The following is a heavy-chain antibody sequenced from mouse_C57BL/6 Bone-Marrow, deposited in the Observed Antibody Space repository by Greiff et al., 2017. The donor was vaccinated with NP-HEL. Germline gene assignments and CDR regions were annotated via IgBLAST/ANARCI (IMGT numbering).Heavy chain of an antibody. Sequence: QVHVKQPGADLVKPGASVKLSCKASGYTFTSYWMHWVKQRPGRGLEWIGRIDPNSGGTKFNEKFKTKATLTVDKHSSTAYMQLSSLTSEDSAVYYCARYYYGSRGWYFDVWGTGTTVTVSS. V-gene: IGHV1-72*01. J-gene: IGHJ1*03. CDR3: ARYYYGSRGWYFDV. D-gene: IGHD1-1*01. CDR2: IDPNSGGT. CDR1: GYTFTSYW.